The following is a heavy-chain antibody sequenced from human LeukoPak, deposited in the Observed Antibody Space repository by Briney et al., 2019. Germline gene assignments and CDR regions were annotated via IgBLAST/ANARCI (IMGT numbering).Heavy chain of an antibody. Sequence: GGSLRLSCAASGFTFSNAWMSWVRQAPGKGLEWVGRIKSKADGGATDYAAPVKGRFTISRDDSKTTLFLQMNGLKIDDTAVYYCTTDWYDYWGQGTLVTVSS. CDR2: IKSKADGGAT. D-gene: IGHD6-13*01. V-gene: IGHV3-15*01. J-gene: IGHJ4*02. CDR1: GFTFSNAW. CDR3: TTDWYDY.